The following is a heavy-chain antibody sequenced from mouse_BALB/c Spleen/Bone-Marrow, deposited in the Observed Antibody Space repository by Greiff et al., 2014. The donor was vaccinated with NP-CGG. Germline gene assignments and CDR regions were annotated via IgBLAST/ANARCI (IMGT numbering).Heavy chain of an antibody. CDR3: ARGLYGYSVY. D-gene: IGHD2-2*01. CDR1: GYTFTSYW. CDR2: IDPSDSYT. Sequence: VQLQQSGADLVKPGASVKLSCKASGYTFTSYWMHWVKQRPGQGLEWIGEIDPSDSYTNYNQKFKGKATLTVDKSSSTAYMQLSSLTSEDSAVCYCARGLYGYSVYWGQGTTLTVSS. J-gene: IGHJ2*01. V-gene: IGHV1-69*02.